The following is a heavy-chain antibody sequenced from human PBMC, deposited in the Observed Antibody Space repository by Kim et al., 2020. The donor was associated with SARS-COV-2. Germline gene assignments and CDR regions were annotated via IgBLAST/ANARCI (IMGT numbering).Heavy chain of an antibody. CDR3: ASGGYSFDP. D-gene: IGHD1-26*01. CDR1: GFTFSSYA. J-gene: IGHJ5*02. V-gene: IGHV3-23*03. Sequence: GGSLRLSCAASGFTFSSYAMSWVRQAPGKGLEWVSVIYSGGSSTYYADSVKGRFTISRDNSKNTLYLQMNSLRAEDTAVYYCASGGYSFDPWGQGTLVTVSS. CDR2: IYSGGSST.